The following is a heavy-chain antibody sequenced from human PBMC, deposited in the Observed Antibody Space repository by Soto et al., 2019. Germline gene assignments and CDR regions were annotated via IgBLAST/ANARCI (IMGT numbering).Heavy chain of an antibody. D-gene: IGHD3-16*01. CDR1: GYTFTNYD. CDR2: MNPDSGNT. J-gene: IGHJ5*02. CDR3: ARGRFRRTWFDP. Sequence: QVQLVQSGAEVKKPGASVKVSCKACGYTFTNYDIHWVRQATGQGLEWMGWMNPDSGNTGQSKQFQGRVTMTRDTSISTAYMEMSSLRSEDRAVYYCARGRFRRTWFDPWGQGTLVTVSS. V-gene: IGHV1-8*01.